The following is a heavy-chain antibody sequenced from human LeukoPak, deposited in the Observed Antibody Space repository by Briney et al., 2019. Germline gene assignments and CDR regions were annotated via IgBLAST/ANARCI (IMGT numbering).Heavy chain of an antibody. J-gene: IGHJ4*02. Sequence: GGSLRLSCAASGFIFTNYWMSWVRRAPGMGLEWVAIINQDGSERYYVDSVKGRFTVSRDSAKNSLYLQMNSLRVEDTAVYYCARDKITGASTNDYWGQGTLVTVSS. CDR1: GFIFTNYW. CDR2: INQDGSER. V-gene: IGHV3-7*01. D-gene: IGHD1-14*01. CDR3: ARDKITGASTNDY.